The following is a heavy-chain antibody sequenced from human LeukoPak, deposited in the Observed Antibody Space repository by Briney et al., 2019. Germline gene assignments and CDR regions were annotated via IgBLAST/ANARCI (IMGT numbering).Heavy chain of an antibody. J-gene: IGHJ4*02. CDR3: ARAQSSTLISYGGFDY. Sequence: SGTLSLTCAVSGGSISSSNWWSWVRQPPGKGLEWIGEIYHSGSTNYNPSLKSRVTISVDKSKNQVSLKLSSVTAADTAVYFCARAQSSTLISYGGFDYWGQGTLVTVSS. CDR2: IYHSGST. CDR1: GGSISSSNW. V-gene: IGHV4-4*02. D-gene: IGHD2-2*01.